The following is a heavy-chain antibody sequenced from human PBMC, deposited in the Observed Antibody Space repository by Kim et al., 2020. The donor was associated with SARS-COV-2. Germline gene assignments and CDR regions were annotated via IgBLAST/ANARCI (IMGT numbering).Heavy chain of an antibody. D-gene: IGHD5-18*01. CDR1: GYTLTELS. Sequence: ASVKVSCKVSGYTLTELSMHWVRQAPGKGLEWMGGFDPEDGETIYAQKFQGRVTMTEDTSTDTAYMELSSLRSDDTAVYYCATTVDTAMVRPLDYWGQGTLVTVSS. CDR2: FDPEDGET. CDR3: ATTVDTAMVRPLDY. V-gene: IGHV1-24*01. J-gene: IGHJ4*02.